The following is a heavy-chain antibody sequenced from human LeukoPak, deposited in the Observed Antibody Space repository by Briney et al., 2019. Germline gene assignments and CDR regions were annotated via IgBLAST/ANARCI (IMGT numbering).Heavy chain of an antibody. Sequence: GGSLRLSCTASGFTFGDYAMSWVRQAPGKGLEWVGFIRSKAYGGTTEYAASVKGRFTISRDDSKSIAYLQMNSLKTEDTAVYXXXXXXXGSGLLGWFDPWGQGTLVTVSS. V-gene: IGHV3-49*04. CDR3: XXXXXGSGLLGWFDP. CDR1: GFTFGDYA. CDR2: IRSKAYGGTT. J-gene: IGHJ5*02. D-gene: IGHD3-10*01.